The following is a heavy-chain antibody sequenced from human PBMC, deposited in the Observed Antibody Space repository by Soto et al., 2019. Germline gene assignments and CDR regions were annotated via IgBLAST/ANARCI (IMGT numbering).Heavy chain of an antibody. CDR3: AREGYCSGGSCYFDY. J-gene: IGHJ4*02. CDR2: ISAYNGNT. CDR1: GFTFTSYG. D-gene: IGHD2-15*01. V-gene: IGHV1-18*01. Sequence: PGGSLRLSCAASGFTFTSYGISWVRQAPGQGLEWMGWISAYNGNTNYAQKVQGRVTMTTDTSTSTAYMELRSLRSDDTAVYYCAREGYCSGGSCYFDYWGQGTLVTVSS.